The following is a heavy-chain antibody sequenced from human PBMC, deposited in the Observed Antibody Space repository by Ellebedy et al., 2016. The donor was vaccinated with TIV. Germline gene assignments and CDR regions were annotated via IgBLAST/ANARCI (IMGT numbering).Heavy chain of an antibody. CDR1: GGSFSGYY. V-gene: IGHV4-34*01. CDR3: ARGRGGAFDI. CDR2: INHSGST. J-gene: IGHJ3*02. Sequence: SETLSLXXAVYGGSFSGYYWSWIRQPPGKGLEWIGEINHSGSTNYNPSLKSRVTISVDTSKNQFSLKLSSVTAADTAVYYCARGRGGAFDIWGQGTMVTASS. D-gene: IGHD3-10*01.